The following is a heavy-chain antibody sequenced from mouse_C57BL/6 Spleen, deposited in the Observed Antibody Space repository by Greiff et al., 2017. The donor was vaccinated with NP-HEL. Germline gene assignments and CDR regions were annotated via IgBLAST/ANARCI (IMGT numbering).Heavy chain of an antibody. Sequence: QVQLQQPGAELVKPGASVKLSCKASGYTFTSYWMQWVKQRPGQGLEWIGEIDPSDSYTNYNQKFKGKATLTVDTSSSTAYMQLSSLTSEDSAVYYCARGGILTTVPAMDYWGQGTSVTVSS. D-gene: IGHD1-1*01. J-gene: IGHJ4*01. V-gene: IGHV1-50*01. CDR2: IDPSDSYT. CDR3: ARGGILTTVPAMDY. CDR1: GYTFTSYW.